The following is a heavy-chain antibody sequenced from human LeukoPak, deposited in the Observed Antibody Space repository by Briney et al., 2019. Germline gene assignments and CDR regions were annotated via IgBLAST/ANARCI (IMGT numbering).Heavy chain of an antibody. V-gene: IGHV1-2*02. Sequence: ASVKVSCKASGYTFTGYYMHWVRQAPGQGLEWMGWINPNSGGTNYAQKFQGRVTMTRDTSISTAYMELSRLRSDDTAVYHCARGPDIVVVVAATFDYWGQGTLVTVSS. CDR2: INPNSGGT. J-gene: IGHJ4*02. CDR3: ARGPDIVVVVAATFDY. D-gene: IGHD2-15*01. CDR1: GYTFTGYY.